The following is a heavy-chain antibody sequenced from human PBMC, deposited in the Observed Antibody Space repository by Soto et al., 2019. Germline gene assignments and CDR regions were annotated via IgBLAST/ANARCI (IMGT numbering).Heavy chain of an antibody. J-gene: IGHJ3*02. Sequence: GGSLRLSCAASGFTFSSYEMNWVRQAPGKGLEWVSYISSSGSTIYYADSVKGRFTISRDNAKNSLYLQMNSLRAEDTAVYYCARDNWNDDAFDIWGQGTMVTVSS. CDR3: ARDNWNDDAFDI. D-gene: IGHD1-20*01. CDR2: ISSSGSTI. V-gene: IGHV3-48*03. CDR1: GFTFSSYE.